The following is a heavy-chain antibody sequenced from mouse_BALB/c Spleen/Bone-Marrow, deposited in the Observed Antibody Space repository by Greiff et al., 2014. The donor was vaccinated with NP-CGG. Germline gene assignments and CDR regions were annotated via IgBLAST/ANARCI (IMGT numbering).Heavy chain of an antibody. Sequence: SVKMSCKASGXXXXXXVXXXXXXXXXXXLEWXGEIYPGSGSTYCNEKFKGKATLTADKSSNTAYMQLSSLTSEDSAVYFCARYYDYDWYFDVWGAGTTVTVSS. D-gene: IGHD2-4*01. CDR3: ARYYDYDWYFDV. CDR2: IYPGSGST. V-gene: IGHV1-83*01. CDR1: GXXXXXXV. J-gene: IGHJ1*01.